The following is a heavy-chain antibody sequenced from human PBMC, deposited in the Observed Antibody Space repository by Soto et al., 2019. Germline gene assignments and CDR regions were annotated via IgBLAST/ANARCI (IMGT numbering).Heavy chain of an antibody. J-gene: IGHJ4*02. CDR1: GGSMSSNY. Sequence: PSDTLSLTCTVSGGSMSSNYWSWIRQSAGKGLEWIGRIYTSGTTNYNPSIKSRVTMSVDTSKNRFSLKLTSATAADTAVYYCARDQRLGSYSSPLYLYFDSWGQGSLVTVSS. CDR3: ARDQRLGSYSSPLYLYFDS. V-gene: IGHV4-4*07. CDR2: IYTSGTT. D-gene: IGHD6-19*01.